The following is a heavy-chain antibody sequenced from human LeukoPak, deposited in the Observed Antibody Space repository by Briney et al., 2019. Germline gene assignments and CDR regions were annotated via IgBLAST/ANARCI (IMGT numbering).Heavy chain of an antibody. Sequence: SETLSLTCAVYGGSFSGYYWSWIRQPPRKGLEWIGEINHSGSTNYNPSLKSRVTISVDTSKNQFSLKLSSVTAADTAVYYCARGEGAMAHFDYWGQETLVTVSS. D-gene: IGHD5-18*01. J-gene: IGHJ4*02. CDR1: GGSFSGYY. V-gene: IGHV4-34*01. CDR3: ARGEGAMAHFDY. CDR2: INHSGST.